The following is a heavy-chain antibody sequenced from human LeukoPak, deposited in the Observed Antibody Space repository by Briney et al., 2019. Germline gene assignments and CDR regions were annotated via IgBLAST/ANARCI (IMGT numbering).Heavy chain of an antibody. CDR2: INPSGGST. J-gene: IGHJ4*02. V-gene: IGHV1-46*01. CDR1: GYTFTSYY. D-gene: IGHD3-10*01. Sequence: ASVKVSCTASGYTFTSYYMHWVRQAPGQGLEWMGIINPSGGSTSYAQKFQGRVTMTRDMSTSTVYMELSSLRSEDTAVYYCASTHITMVRGVMGYWGQGTLVTVSS. CDR3: ASTHITMVRGVMGY.